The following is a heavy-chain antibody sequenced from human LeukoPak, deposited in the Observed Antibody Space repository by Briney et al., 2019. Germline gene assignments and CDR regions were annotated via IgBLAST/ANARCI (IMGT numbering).Heavy chain of an antibody. CDR1: GCTFSSFV. CDR2: LRGREGTT. V-gene: IGHV3-23*01. J-gene: IGHJ4*02. CDR3: AKDLRVGVTPFFDY. Sequence: GGSPRLSRAASGCTFSSFVMRWVRQTPGEGPEWVATLRGREGTTLYAHPEQGRFTSSKDNSKTTLYLEMSSLRVGDTAVYCCAKDLRVGVTPFFDYWGQGTPVPVSS. D-gene: IGHD1-26*01.